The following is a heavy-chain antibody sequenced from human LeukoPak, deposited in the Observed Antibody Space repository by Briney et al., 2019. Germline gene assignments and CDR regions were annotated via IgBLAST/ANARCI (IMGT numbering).Heavy chain of an antibody. D-gene: IGHD4-23*01. V-gene: IGHV3-11*04. Sequence: VGSLRLSCAASGFTFSDYFMSWIRQAPGKGLEWVSYSSSSGSTINYAGSVKGRFTISRDNAKNSLYLQMNSLRAEDTAVYYCARDTGVGYFDYWGQGTLVTVSS. CDR2: SSSSGSTI. J-gene: IGHJ4*02. CDR1: GFTFSDYF. CDR3: ARDTGVGYFDY.